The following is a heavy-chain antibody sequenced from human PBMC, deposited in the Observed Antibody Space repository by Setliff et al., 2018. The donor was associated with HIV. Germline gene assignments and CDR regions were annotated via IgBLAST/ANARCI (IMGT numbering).Heavy chain of an antibody. J-gene: IGHJ4*02. CDR2: IHYTGST. CDR3: ARRWAADGTFDY. D-gene: IGHD6-13*01. Sequence: SETLSLTCTVSGGAIRINDYYWGWIRQPPGKGLEWLGSIHYTGSTYDNPSLKSRLTKSIDTSKNQFSTKLTSVTAADTAVYYCARRWAADGTFDYWGQGTQVTVSS. CDR1: GGAIRINDYY. V-gene: IGHV4-39*01.